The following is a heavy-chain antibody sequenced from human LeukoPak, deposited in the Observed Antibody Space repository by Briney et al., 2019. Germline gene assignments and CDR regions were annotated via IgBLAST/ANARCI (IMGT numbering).Heavy chain of an antibody. D-gene: IGHD3-10*01. CDR3: ARLGYYGSGSYVYGMDV. CDR1: GGSFSGYY. CDR2: INHSGST. Sequence: PSETLSLTCAVYGGSFSGYYWSWIRQPPGKGLEWIGEINHSGSTNYNPSLKSRVTISVDTSKNQFSLKLSSVTAADTAVYYCARLGYYGSGSYVYGMDVWGQGTTVTVSS. J-gene: IGHJ6*02. V-gene: IGHV4-34*01.